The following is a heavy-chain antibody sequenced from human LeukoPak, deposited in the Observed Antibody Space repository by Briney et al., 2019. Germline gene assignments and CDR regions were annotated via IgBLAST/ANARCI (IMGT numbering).Heavy chain of an antibody. CDR3: ARSGGLPDY. J-gene: IGHJ4*02. V-gene: IGHV3-9*01. CDR2: ISWNSGSI. D-gene: IGHD2-15*01. CDR1: GFTFDDFA. Sequence: GGSLRLSCAASGFTFDDFAIHWVRQAPGKGLEWVSGISWNSGSIGYADSVKGRFTISRDNAKNSLYLQMNSLRAEDTAVYYCARSGGLPDYWGQGTLVTVSS.